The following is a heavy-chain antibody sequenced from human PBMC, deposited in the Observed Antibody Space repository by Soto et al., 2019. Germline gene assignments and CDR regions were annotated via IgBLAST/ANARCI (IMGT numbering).Heavy chain of an antibody. J-gene: IGHJ6*02. D-gene: IGHD3-10*01. V-gene: IGHV4-39*01. CDR2: IYYSGST. Sequence: SETLSLTCTVSGGSISSSSYYWGWIRQPPGQGLEWIGSIYYSGSTSYNPSLKSRVTISVDTSKNQFSLKLSSVTAADTAVYYCARTLWFGELIGYYYYGMDVWGQGTTVTVSS. CDR1: GGSISSSSYY. CDR3: ARTLWFGELIGYYYYGMDV.